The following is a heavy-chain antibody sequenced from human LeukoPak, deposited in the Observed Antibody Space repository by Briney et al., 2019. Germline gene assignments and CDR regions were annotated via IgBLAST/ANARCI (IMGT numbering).Heavy chain of an antibody. CDR1: GYTFTNYG. V-gene: IGHV1-3*01. D-gene: IGHD2-8*01. J-gene: IGHJ4*02. CDR3: ARVGLPSGVY. Sequence: ASVKVSCKTSGYTFTNYGMHWVRQAPGQRLEWMGWINAGNGNTKYSQKFQGRVTITRDTSASTAYMELSSLRSEDTAVYYCARVGLPSGVYWGQGTLVTVSS. CDR2: INAGNGNT.